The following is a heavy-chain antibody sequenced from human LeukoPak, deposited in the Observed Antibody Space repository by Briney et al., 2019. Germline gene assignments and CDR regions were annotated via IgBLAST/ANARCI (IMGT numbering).Heavy chain of an antibody. CDR3: ARHSGWARDSDSGTYYFDY. J-gene: IGHJ4*02. V-gene: IGHV5-10-1*01. Sequence: GESLKISFKASGXSFTTYWIGWVRQMPGKGLEWMGRIDPSDSYTKYSPSFQGHVTISADKSISTAYLQWSSLKASDTAMYYCARHSGWARDSDSGTYYFDYWGQGTLVSVSS. D-gene: IGHD1-26*01. CDR1: GXSFTTYW. CDR2: IDPSDSYT.